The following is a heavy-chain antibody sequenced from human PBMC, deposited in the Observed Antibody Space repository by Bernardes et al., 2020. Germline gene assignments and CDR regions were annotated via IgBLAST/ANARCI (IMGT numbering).Heavy chain of an antibody. CDR3: ARVRSMVRGVIITGYFDY. V-gene: IGHV1-2*06. CDR1: GNTFIGYY. D-gene: IGHD3-10*01. J-gene: IGHJ4*02. CDR2: INPNSGGT. Sequence: ASVKVSCKASGNTFIGYYLHWVRQAPGQGLAWMGRINPNSGGTNYAQKFQGRVTMTRDTSISTAYMELSRLRSDDTAVYYCARVRSMVRGVIITGYFDYWGQGTLVTGSS.